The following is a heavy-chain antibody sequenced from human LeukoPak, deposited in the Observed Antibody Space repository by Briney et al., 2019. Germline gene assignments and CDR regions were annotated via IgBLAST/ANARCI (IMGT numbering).Heavy chain of an antibody. V-gene: IGHV3-53*05. CDR1: GFTVSSNY. D-gene: IGHD3-22*01. CDR3: ARSNNGYYDH. CDR2: IYSGGST. J-gene: IGHJ4*02. Sequence: GGSLRLSCAASGFTVSSNYMSWVRQAPGKGLEWVSVIYSGGSTYYADSVKGRFTISRDNSKNTLYLQMNSLRAEDVAVYYCARSNNGYYDHWGQGALVTVSS.